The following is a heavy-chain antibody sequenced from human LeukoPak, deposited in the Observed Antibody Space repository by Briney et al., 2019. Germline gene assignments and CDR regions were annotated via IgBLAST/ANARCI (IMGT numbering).Heavy chain of an antibody. CDR2: FDPEDGET. Sequence: ASVKVSCKVSGYTLTELSMRWVRQAPGEWREWGGGFDPEDGETIYAQKFQGRVNMTEDKSTDTAYMEMSSLRSEDTAVYYCATDPLPYSSTWYGWFDPWGQGPLVTVSS. CDR1: GYTLTELS. D-gene: IGHD6-13*01. V-gene: IGHV1-24*01. J-gene: IGHJ5*02. CDR3: ATDPLPYSSTWYGWFDP.